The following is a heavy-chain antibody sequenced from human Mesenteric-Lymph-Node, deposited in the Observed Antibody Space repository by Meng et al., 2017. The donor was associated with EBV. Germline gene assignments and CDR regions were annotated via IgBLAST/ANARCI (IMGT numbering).Heavy chain of an antibody. Sequence: VQLQEAGPGLVKPSQTLLLRCGGSGDSISGGGSYWSWIRQPPGKGLEWIGYISYSGNTYYNTSLKSRLTISLDTSKNQFSLKLKSVTAADTAVYYCARALYSGYDYFDWGQGTLVTVSS. CDR3: ARALYSGYDYFD. V-gene: IGHV4-30-4*01. CDR1: GDSISGGGSY. CDR2: ISYSGNT. D-gene: IGHD5-12*01. J-gene: IGHJ1*01.